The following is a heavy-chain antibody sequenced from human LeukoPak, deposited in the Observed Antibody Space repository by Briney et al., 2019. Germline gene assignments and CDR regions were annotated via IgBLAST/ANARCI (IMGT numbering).Heavy chain of an antibody. Sequence: SETLSLTCTVSGGSVSSGSYYWSWIRQPPGKGLEWIGYIYYSGSTNYNPSLKSRVTISVDTSKNQFSLKLSSVTAADTAVYYCARLGRDGYNCDCWGQGTLVTVSS. CDR3: ARLGRDGYNCDC. J-gene: IGHJ4*02. CDR2: IYYSGST. CDR1: GGSVSSGSYY. D-gene: IGHD5-24*01. V-gene: IGHV4-61*01.